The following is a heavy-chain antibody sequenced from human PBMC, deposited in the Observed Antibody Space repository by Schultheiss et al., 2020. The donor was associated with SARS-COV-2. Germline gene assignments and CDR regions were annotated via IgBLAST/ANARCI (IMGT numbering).Heavy chain of an antibody. CDR1: GGSISSSSYY. Sequence: SETLSLTCTVSGGSISSSSYYWGWIRQPPGKGLEWIGSIYYSGSTYYNPSLKSRVTISVDTSKNQFSLKLSSVTAADTAVYYCAKGATGFDYWGQGTLVTVSS. J-gene: IGHJ4*02. CDR3: AKGATGFDY. D-gene: IGHD5-12*01. CDR2: IYYSGST. V-gene: IGHV4-39*01.